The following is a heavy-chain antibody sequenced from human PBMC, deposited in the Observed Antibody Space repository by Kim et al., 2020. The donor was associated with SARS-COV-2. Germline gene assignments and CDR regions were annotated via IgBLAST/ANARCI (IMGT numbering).Heavy chain of an antibody. V-gene: IGHV4-31*03. Sequence: SETLSLTCTVSGGSISSGGYYWSWIRQHPVKGLAWIGYIYYSGSTYYNPSLKSRVTISLDTSKNQLSLQLSSVTAADTAVYYCARVRSFFGVVRNFDYWGQGTLVTVAS. CDR3: ARVRSFFGVVRNFDY. D-gene: IGHD3-3*01. CDR2: IYYSGST. J-gene: IGHJ4*02. CDR1: GGSISSGGYY.